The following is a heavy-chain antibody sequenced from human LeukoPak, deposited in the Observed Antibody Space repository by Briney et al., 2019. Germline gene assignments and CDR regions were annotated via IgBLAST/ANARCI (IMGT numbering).Heavy chain of an antibody. Sequence: ASVKVSCKASGYTFTSYDINWVRQATGQGLEWMGWMNPNSGNTGYAQKFQGRVTITRNTSISTAYMELSSLRSEDTAVYYCARAGGDDSSSLGDYWGQGTLVTVSS. CDR1: GYTFTSYD. J-gene: IGHJ4*02. CDR2: MNPNSGNT. D-gene: IGHD6-6*01. V-gene: IGHV1-8*03. CDR3: ARAGGDDSSSLGDY.